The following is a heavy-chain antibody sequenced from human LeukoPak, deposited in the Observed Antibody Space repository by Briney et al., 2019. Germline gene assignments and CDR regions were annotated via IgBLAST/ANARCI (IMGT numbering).Heavy chain of an antibody. J-gene: IGHJ4*02. D-gene: IGHD3-10*01. Sequence: GGSLRLSCAASGFTVSSSYMIWVRQAPGKGLEWVAFIRYDGSNKYYADSVKGRFTISRDNSKNTLYLQMNSLRAEDTAVYYCAKDVGVRGVIARYFDYWGQGTLVTVSS. V-gene: IGHV3-30*02. CDR3: AKDVGVRGVIARYFDY. CDR2: IRYDGSNK. CDR1: GFTVSSSY.